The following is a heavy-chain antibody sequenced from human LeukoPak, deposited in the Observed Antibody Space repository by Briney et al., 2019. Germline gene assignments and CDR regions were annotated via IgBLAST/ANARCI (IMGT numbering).Heavy chain of an antibody. CDR3: ATIAASDEEYFQH. Sequence: ASEMVSCKASVYTFTYYYMHWVRQAPGQGLELMGIINPSSGNTSYAQKFQGRVTMTRDTSTSTVYMGVSSLRSDDTAVYYCATIAASDEEYFQHWGEGTLVSVS. CDR1: VYTFTYYY. D-gene: IGHD6-6*01. V-gene: IGHV1-46*01. CDR2: INPSSGNT. J-gene: IGHJ1*01.